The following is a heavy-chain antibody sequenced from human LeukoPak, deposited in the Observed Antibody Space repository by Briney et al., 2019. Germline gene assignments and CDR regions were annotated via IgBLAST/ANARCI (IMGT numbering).Heavy chain of an antibody. Sequence: GGSLRLSCAASGFTFSSYAMSWVRQAPGKGLEWVSTIGKSTETHYADSVKGRFTISRDDSKNTLYLQMNSLKVEDTAIYSCAKDPQHPLDYWGRGTPVTVSP. CDR2: IGKSTET. CDR1: GFTFSSYA. CDR3: AKDPQHPLDY. V-gene: IGHV3-23*01. D-gene: IGHD2-2*01. J-gene: IGHJ4*02.